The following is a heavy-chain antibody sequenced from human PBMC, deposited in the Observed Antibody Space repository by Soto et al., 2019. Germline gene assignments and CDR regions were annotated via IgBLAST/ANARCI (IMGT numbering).Heavy chain of an antibody. CDR2: IYYSGST. CDR3: ARSVCP. J-gene: IGHJ5*02. Sequence: QVQLQESGPGLVKPSQTLSLTCTVSGGSINSGGYYWNRLRQHPGKGREWIGYIYYSGSTYYNPCLKIRVTIAVDTSKNQFSLKLSSVTAADTAVYYCARSVCPWGQGTLVTVSS. CDR1: GGSINSGGYY. V-gene: IGHV4-31*03.